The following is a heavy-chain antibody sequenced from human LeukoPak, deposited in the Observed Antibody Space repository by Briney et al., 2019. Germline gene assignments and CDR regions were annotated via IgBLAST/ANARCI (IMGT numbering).Heavy chain of an antibody. V-gene: IGHV3-21*01. J-gene: IGHJ4*02. CDR3: ASTGSYEGYYFDY. CDR2: ISSSSSYI. D-gene: IGHD1-26*01. CDR1: GFTFSSYA. Sequence: GGSLRLSCAASGFTFSSYAMSWVRQAPGKGLEWVSSISSSSSYIYYADSVKGRFTISRDNAKNSLYLQMNSLRAEDTAVCYCASTGSYEGYYFDYWGQGTLVTVSS.